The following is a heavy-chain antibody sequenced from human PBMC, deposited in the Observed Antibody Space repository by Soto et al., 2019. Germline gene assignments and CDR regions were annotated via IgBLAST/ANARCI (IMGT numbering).Heavy chain of an antibody. CDR1: GGSFSGHY. D-gene: IGHD2-8*02. J-gene: IGHJ4*02. CDR2: IDHSGSI. Sequence: SETLSLTCAVYGGSFSGHYWNWIRQPPGKGPEWIGEIDHSGSINYNPSLKSRVTISVDTSKNQFSLKLRSVTAADTAIYYCARGNGMILAVQGDAPDKKYLDSWSQGTLVTVSS. V-gene: IGHV4-34*01. CDR3: ARGNGMILAVQGDAPDKKYLDS.